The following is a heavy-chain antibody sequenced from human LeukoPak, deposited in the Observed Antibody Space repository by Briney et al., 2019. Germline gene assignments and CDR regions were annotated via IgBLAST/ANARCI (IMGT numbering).Heavy chain of an antibody. CDR1: GGSFSGFY. Sequence: PSETLSLTCAGYGGSFSGFYWSWIRQPPGEGLEWIGEINHSGSTNYNPSLKSRVTISVDTSKNQFSLKLSSVTAADTAVYYCARGKLRLLDYWGQGTLVTVSS. V-gene: IGHV4-34*01. D-gene: IGHD1-7*01. CDR3: ARGKLRLLDY. J-gene: IGHJ4*02. CDR2: INHSGST.